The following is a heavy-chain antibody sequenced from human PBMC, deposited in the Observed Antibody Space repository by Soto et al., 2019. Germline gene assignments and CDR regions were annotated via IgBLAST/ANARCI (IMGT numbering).Heavy chain of an antibody. CDR1: GYIFTSYT. D-gene: IGHD6-6*01. V-gene: IGHV1-3*01. CDR2: LTAGNGNT. J-gene: IGHJ5*02. Sequence: QVQLVQSGAEVQKPGASVTVSCKASGYIFTSYTMHWVRQAPGQRLEWMGRLTAGNGNTKYSQKFQGRLTITRDTSASTVYMELNNLRSEDTDVYSCATTARPPPFAPWGQGTPVTVSS. CDR3: ATTARPPPFAP.